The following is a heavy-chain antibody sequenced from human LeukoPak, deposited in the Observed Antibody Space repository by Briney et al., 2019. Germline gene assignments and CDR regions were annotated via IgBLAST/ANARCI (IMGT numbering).Heavy chain of an antibody. Sequence: GGSLRLSCAASGFTFSSYEMNWVRQAPGKGLEWVSYISSSGSTIYYADSVKGRFTISRDNAKNSLYLQMNSLRAEDTAVYYCARDYYDSSGYYLYTHYYYYMDVWGKGTTVTVSS. CDR2: ISSSGSTI. CDR1: GFTFSSYE. CDR3: ARDYYDSSGYYLYTHYYYYMDV. V-gene: IGHV3-48*03. J-gene: IGHJ6*03. D-gene: IGHD3-22*01.